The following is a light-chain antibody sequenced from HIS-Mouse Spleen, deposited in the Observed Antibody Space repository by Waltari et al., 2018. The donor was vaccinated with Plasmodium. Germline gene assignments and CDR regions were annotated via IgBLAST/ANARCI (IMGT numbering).Light chain of an antibody. CDR1: QSVSSN. J-gene: IGKJ3*01. CDR3: QQYNNWSFT. Sequence: EIVMTQSPATLSVSPGERATPSCRASQSVSSNLAWYQQKPGQAPRLLIYGASTRATGIPARFSVSGSGTEFTLTISSLQSEDFAVYYCQQYNNWSFTFGLGPKWISN. CDR2: GAS. V-gene: IGKV3-15*01.